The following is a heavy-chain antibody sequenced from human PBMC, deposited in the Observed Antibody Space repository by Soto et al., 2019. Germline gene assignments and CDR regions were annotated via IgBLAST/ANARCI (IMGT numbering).Heavy chain of an antibody. J-gene: IGHJ4*02. D-gene: IGHD3-16*01. CDR3: AKGDGGYFDH. CDR1: GFSFSNYA. CDR2: IEISGRAT. Sequence: EVQLLESGGGLVQPGGSLRLSCIASGFSFSNYAMIWVRQAPGKGPEWVSSIEISGRATYYADAVKGRFTISRDDSKNAVYLQMNSLSGDYTAVYFCAKGDGGYFDHWGQGSLVTVSS. V-gene: IGHV3-23*05.